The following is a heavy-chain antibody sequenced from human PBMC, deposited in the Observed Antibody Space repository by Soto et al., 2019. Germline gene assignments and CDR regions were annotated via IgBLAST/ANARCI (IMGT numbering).Heavy chain of an antibody. Sequence: PSETLSLTCTVSGGSIGSSSYYWGGIRHPPGKGLEWIGSISYSGSTYYNPSLKSRVTISVDMSKNQFSLKLSSVTAADTAVYYCASXXLYXSGGKCPWXYXGQGTLLTVSS. J-gene: IGHJ4*02. D-gene: IGHD2-15*01. CDR1: GGSIGSSSYY. CDR2: ISYSGST. V-gene: IGHV4-39*01. CDR3: ASXXLYXSGGKCPWXY.